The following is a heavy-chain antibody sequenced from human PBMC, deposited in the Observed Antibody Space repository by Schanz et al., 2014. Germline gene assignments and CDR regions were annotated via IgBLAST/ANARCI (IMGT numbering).Heavy chain of an antibody. J-gene: IGHJ4*02. D-gene: IGHD1-20*01. V-gene: IGHV3-30*02. CDR1: GFNFSDYA. CDR2: LWHDGSKK. CDR3: ANNWNLDY. Sequence: VHLLESGGGLVPPGGSLRLSCAASGFNFSDYAMCWVRQAPGKGLEWVAILWHDGSKKYYADSVKGRFTVSRDNSKNTLYLQLNSLRAEDTAVYYCANNWNLDYWGQGTLVTVSS.